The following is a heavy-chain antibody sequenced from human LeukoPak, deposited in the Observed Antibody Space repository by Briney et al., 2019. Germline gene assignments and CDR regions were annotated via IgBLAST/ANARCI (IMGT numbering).Heavy chain of an antibody. D-gene: IGHD3-3*01. CDR1: GGSFSGYY. J-gene: IGHJ4*02. V-gene: IGHV4-34*01. CDR3: ARALYDFWSGSTFDY. CDR2: INHSGST. Sequence: SETLSLTCAVYGGSFSGYYWSRIRQPPGKGLEWIGEINHSGSTNYNPSLKSRVTISVDTSKNQFSLKLSSVTAADTAVYYCARALYDFWSGSTFDYWGQGTLVTVSS.